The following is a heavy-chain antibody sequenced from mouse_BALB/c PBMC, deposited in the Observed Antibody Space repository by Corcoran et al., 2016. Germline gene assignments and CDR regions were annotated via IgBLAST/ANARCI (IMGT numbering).Heavy chain of an antibody. Sequence: QIQLVQSGPELKKTRETVKISCKASGYTFTNYGMNWVKQAPGKGLKWMGWINTYTGEPTYADDIKGRFAFSLETSASTAYLQINNLKNEDTATYFCARSDGSSWCAYWGQGTLVTVSA. D-gene: IGHD1-1*01. J-gene: IGHJ3*01. CDR1: GYTFTNYG. CDR2: INTYTGEP. CDR3: ARSDGSSWCAY. V-gene: IGHV9-3-1*01.